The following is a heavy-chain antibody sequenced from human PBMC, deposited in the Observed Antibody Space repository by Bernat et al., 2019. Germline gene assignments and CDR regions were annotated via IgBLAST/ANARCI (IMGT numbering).Heavy chain of an antibody. V-gene: IGHV3-73*02. D-gene: IGHD2-15*01. Sequence: EVQLVESGGGLVQPGGSLKLSCAASGFTFSGSAMHWVRQASGKGLEWVGRIRSKANSYATAYAASVKGRFTISRDDSKNMAYLQMNSLKTEDTAVYYCTSCSGGSCYSGHNDYWGQGTLVTVSS. J-gene: IGHJ4*02. CDR2: IRSKANSYAT. CDR3: TSCSGGSCYSGHNDY. CDR1: GFTFSGSA.